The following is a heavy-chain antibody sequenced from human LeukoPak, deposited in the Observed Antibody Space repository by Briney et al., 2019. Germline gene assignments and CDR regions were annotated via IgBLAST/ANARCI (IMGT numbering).Heavy chain of an antibody. CDR1: GGSISSYY. D-gene: IGHD3-22*01. CDR2: IYSSGST. J-gene: IGHJ4*02. CDR3: ASTPLYYYDSSGYYGH. Sequence: PSETLSLTCTVSGGSISSYYWSWIRQPPGKGLEWIGYIYSSGSTNYNPSLKSRVTISVDTSKKQFSLKLSSVTAADTAVYFCASTPLYYYDSSGYYGHWGQGTLVTVSS. V-gene: IGHV4-59*01.